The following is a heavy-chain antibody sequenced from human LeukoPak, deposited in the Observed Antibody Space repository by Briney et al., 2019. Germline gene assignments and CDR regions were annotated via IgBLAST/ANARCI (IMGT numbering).Heavy chain of an antibody. CDR3: ARLYAGY. CDR2: INHSGST. Sequence: SGTLSLTCAVSGGSVSSSNWWSWVRQPPGKGLEWIGEINHSGSTNYNPSLKSRVTISVDTSKNQFSLKLSSVTAADTAVYYCARLYAGYWGQGTLVTVSS. J-gene: IGHJ4*02. V-gene: IGHV4-4*02. CDR1: GGSVSSSNW. D-gene: IGHD3-16*01.